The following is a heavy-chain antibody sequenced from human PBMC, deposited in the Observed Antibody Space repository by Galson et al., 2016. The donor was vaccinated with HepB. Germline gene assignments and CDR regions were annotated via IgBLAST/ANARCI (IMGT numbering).Heavy chain of an antibody. CDR3: ARQETKSVVTNYYYGMDV. D-gene: IGHD4-23*01. V-gene: IGHV5-51*01. CDR2: IWPGDSDT. CDR1: GYSFTNYW. J-gene: IGHJ6*02. Sequence: QSGAEVKKPGESLKISCKGSGYSFTNYWIGWVRQMPGKGLEWMGIIWPGDSDTRYSPSFQGQVTISADKSISTAYLQWSSLKASDTAMYYCARQETKSVVTNYYYGMDVWGQGTTVTVSS.